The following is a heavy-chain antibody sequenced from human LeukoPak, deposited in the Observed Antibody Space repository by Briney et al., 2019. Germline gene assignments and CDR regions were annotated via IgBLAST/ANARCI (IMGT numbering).Heavy chain of an antibody. V-gene: IGHV3-21*01. Sequence: GGSLRLSCVASGFTFRSYAMNWVLQAPRKGLEWVSSISGSGTYIYYADSVKGRFTISRDNTKNSVSLQMSSLRAEDTAVYYCARERGSLAYWGQGTLVTVSS. CDR1: GFTFRSYA. D-gene: IGHD3-16*01. J-gene: IGHJ4*02. CDR3: ARERGSLAY. CDR2: ISGSGTYI.